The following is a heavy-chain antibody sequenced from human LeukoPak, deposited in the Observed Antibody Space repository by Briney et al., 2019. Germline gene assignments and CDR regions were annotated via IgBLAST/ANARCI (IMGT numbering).Heavy chain of an antibody. V-gene: IGHV3-23*01. CDR1: GFTFSTYA. Sequence: PGGSLRLSCAASGFTFSTYAMSWVRQAPGKGLEWVSAISGSGISTYYADSVKGRFTISRDNAKNSLYLQMNSLRAEDTAVYYCARHYYYDSSGYYVSPFDYWGQGTLVTVSS. CDR2: ISGSGIST. D-gene: IGHD3-22*01. CDR3: ARHYYYDSSGYYVSPFDY. J-gene: IGHJ4*02.